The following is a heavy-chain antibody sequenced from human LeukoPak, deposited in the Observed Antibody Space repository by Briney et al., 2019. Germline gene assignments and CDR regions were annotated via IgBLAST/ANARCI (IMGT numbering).Heavy chain of an antibody. CDR2: ISAYNGNT. J-gene: IGHJ4*02. D-gene: IGHD3-22*01. Sequence: GASVKVSCKASGYTFTSYGISWVRQAPGQGLEWMGWISAYNGNTNYAQKLQGRVTMTTDTSTSTAYMELRSLRSDDTAVYYCARVRMSYYDSSGYPTYYFDYWGQGTLVTVSS. V-gene: IGHV1-18*01. CDR3: ARVRMSYYDSSGYPTYYFDY. CDR1: GYTFTSYG.